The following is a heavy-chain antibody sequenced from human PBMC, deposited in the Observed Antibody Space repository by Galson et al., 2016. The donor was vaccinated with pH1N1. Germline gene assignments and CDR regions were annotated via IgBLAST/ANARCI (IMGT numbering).Heavy chain of an antibody. CDR1: GGSISSETYY. J-gene: IGHJ4*02. D-gene: IGHD2-8*01. CDR3: ARAGGILYDFDY. V-gene: IGHV4-39*07. Sequence: ETLSLTCSVSGGSISSETYYWGWIRQPPGKGLEWIGGIHYSGTTYHNPSLKSRVTLSVDTSKNQFSLKVTSVTAADTAVYCCARAGGILYDFDYWGQGSLVTVTS. CDR2: IHYSGTT.